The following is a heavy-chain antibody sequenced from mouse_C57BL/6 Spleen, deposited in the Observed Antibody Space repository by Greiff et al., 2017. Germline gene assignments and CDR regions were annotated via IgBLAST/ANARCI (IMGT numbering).Heavy chain of an antibody. Sequence: ESGPGLVKPSQSLSLTCSVTGYSITSGYYWNWIRQFPGNKLEWMGYISYDGSNNYNPSLKNRISITRDTSKNQFFLKLNSVTTEDTATYYCARDDYPGYFDYWGQGTTLTVSS. V-gene: IGHV3-6*01. CDR3: ARDDYPGYFDY. CDR1: GYSITSGYY. D-gene: IGHD2-4*01. CDR2: ISYDGSN. J-gene: IGHJ2*01.